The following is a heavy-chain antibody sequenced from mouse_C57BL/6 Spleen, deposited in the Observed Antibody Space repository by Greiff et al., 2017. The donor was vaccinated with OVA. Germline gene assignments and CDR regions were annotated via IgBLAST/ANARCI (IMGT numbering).Heavy chain of an antibody. D-gene: IGHD2-4*01. V-gene: IGHV5-4*01. CDR2: ISDGGSYT. Sequence: EVMLVESGGGLVKPGGSLKLSCAASGFTFSSYAMSWVRQTPEKRLEWVATISDGGSYTYYPDNVKGRFTISRDNAKNNLYLQMSHLKSEDTAMYYCARDRGDYDYLYYAMDYWGQGTSVTVSS. CDR1: GFTFSSYA. J-gene: IGHJ4*01. CDR3: ARDRGDYDYLYYAMDY.